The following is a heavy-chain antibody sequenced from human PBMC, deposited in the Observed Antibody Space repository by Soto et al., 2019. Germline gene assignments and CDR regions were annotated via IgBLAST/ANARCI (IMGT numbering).Heavy chain of an antibody. D-gene: IGHD4-17*01. CDR3: AKDQSRYYGTAGDY. CDR1: GFTFSSYA. Sequence: GSLRLSCAASGFTFSSYAMSWVRQAPGKGLEWVSAISGSGGSTYYADSVKGRFTISRDNSKNTLYLQMNSLRAEDTAVYYCAKDQSRYYGTAGDYWGQGTLVTVSS. J-gene: IGHJ4*02. V-gene: IGHV3-23*01. CDR2: ISGSGGST.